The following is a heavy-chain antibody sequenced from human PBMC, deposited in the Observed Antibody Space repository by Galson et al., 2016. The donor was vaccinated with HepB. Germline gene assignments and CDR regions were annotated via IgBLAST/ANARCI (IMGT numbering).Heavy chain of an antibody. CDR3: ARDDSGGWYGFHYGMDV. Sequence: LTCTVSGASISGYYLSWIRQPPGKGLEWIGYIYYSGRTNYNPSLKSRVTISVDTSKNQFSLKLSSVTAADTAVYYCARDDSGGWYGFHYGMDVWGQGTTVTVSS. CDR1: GASISGYY. CDR2: IYYSGRT. J-gene: IGHJ6*02. D-gene: IGHD6-19*01. V-gene: IGHV4-59*01.